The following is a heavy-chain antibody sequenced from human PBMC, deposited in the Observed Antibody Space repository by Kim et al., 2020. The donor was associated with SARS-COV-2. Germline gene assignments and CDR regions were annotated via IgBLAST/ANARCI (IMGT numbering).Heavy chain of an antibody. J-gene: IGHJ4*02. Sequence: GGSLRLSCAASGFTFSSYAMSWVRQAPGKGLEWVSAISGSGGSTYYADSVKGRFTISRDNSKNTLYLQMNSLRAEDTAVYYCAKDLYYDILTGHPGFDYWGQGTLVTVSS. D-gene: IGHD3-9*01. V-gene: IGHV3-23*01. CDR2: ISGSGGST. CDR3: AKDLYYDILTGHPGFDY. CDR1: GFTFSSYA.